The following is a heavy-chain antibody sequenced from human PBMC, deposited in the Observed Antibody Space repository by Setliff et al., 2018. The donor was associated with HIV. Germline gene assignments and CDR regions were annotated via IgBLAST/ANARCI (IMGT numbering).Heavy chain of an antibody. J-gene: IGHJ4*02. V-gene: IGHV7-4-1*01. Sequence: ASVKVSCKASGYTFTRFAINWVRQAPGQGLEWMGWINTNTGNPTYAQGFTGRFVFSLDTSVSTAYLQILKAEDTAVYYCARTGPSTDGYNLVIDYWGQGTMVTVSS. CDR1: GYTFTRFA. D-gene: IGHD5-12*01. CDR2: INTNTGNP. CDR3: ARTGPSTDGYNLVIDY.